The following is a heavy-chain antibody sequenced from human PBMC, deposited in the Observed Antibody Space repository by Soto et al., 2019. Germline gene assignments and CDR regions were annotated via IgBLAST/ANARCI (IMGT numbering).Heavy chain of an antibody. CDR2: ISSSSSTI. D-gene: IGHD6-13*01. CDR1: GFTFSSYS. J-gene: IGHJ3*02. V-gene: IGHV3-48*02. Sequence: PGGSLRLSCAAAGFTFSSYSMNWVRQAPGKGLEWVSYISSSSSTIYYADSVKGGFTICRDNAKNSLYREMNSLRDEEMNPDYCVRGNGSSSWWDEAFEIWGEGTMVTVSS. CDR3: VRGNGSSSWWDEAFEI.